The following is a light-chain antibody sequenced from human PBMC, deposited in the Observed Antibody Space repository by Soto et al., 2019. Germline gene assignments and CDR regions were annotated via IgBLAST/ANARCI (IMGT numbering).Light chain of an antibody. CDR2: EVS. V-gene: IGLV2-14*01. CDR1: SSDVGGYNY. Sequence: QCVLTQPASVSGSPGQSITISCTRTSSDVGGYNYVSWYQQHPGKAPKLMIYEVSNRPSGVSNRFSGSKSGNTASLTISGLQAEDEADYYCSSYTSSSTLVFGGGTKVTV. CDR3: SSYTSSSTLV. J-gene: IGLJ2*01.